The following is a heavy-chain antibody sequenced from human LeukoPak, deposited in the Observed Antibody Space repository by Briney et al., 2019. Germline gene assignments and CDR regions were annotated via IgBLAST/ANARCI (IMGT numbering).Heavy chain of an antibody. CDR3: AKTLGSSAYPHWYFDL. J-gene: IGHJ2*01. CDR2: ITGSADRI. CDR1: GFTFSSNA. V-gene: IGHV3-23*01. D-gene: IGHD6-19*01. Sequence: GGSLRLSCAASGFTFSSNAMTWVRQAPGKGLEWVSAITGSADRIYYADSVKGRFTISRDNSKSTLFLEMNSLRAEDTAVYYCAKTLGSSAYPHWYFDLWGRGTLVTVSS.